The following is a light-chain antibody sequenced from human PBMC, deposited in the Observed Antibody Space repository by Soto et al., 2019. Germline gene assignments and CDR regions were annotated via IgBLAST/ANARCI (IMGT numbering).Light chain of an antibody. CDR2: DVS. Sequence: QSALTQPASVSGSPGQSITISCTGTSSDVGSYNHVSWYQQHPGKAPKLMIYDVSSRPSGVSDRFSASKSGNTASLTISGLQAEDEADYYCSSYTSSTTLVLGGGTQLTVL. J-gene: IGLJ2*01. CDR3: SSYTSSTTLV. V-gene: IGLV2-14*01. CDR1: SSDVGSYNH.